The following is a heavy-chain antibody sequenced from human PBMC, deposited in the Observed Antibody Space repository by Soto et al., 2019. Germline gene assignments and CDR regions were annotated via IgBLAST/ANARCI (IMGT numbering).Heavy chain of an antibody. D-gene: IGHD6-19*01. CDR2: ITSAGST. Sequence: EVQLLESGGDLAQPGGSLRLICAASGFTFSNYAMTWVRQSPGKGLEWVSTITSAGSTFYGDTVKGRFTISRVNSKSTLYLQMNSLGAEDTAVHYCAKTDKFHSQSSGWANRFDSWGQGTLVTVSS. J-gene: IGHJ4*02. V-gene: IGHV3-23*01. CDR1: GFTFSNYA. CDR3: AKTDKFHSQSSGWANRFDS.